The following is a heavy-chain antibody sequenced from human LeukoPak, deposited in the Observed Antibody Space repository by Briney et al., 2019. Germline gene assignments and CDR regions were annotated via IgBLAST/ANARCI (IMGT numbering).Heavy chain of an antibody. V-gene: IGHV1-18*01. CDR3: AREYSSSWFFDY. CDR2: ISAYNGNT. J-gene: IGHJ4*02. CDR1: GYTFTSYG. Sequence: ASVKVSCKASGYTFTSYGISWVRQAPGQGLEWMGWISAYNGNTNYAQKLQGRVTMTTDTSTTTAYMERRSLRSDDTAVYYCAREYSSSWFFDYWGQGTLVTVSS. D-gene: IGHD6-13*01.